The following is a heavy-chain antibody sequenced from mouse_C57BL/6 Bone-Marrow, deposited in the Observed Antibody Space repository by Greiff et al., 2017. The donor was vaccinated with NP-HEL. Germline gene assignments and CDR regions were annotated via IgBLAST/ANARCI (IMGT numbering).Heavy chain of an antibody. CDR1: GYTFTSYW. Sequence: VQLQQPGAELVKPGASVKLSCKASGYTFTSYWMHWVKQRPGQGLEWIGMIHPNSGSTNYNEKFKSKATLTVDKSSSTAYMQLSSLTSEDSAVYYCARIYYYVSSYFPPVYWGQGTTLTVSS. CDR3: ARIYYYVSSYFPPVY. J-gene: IGHJ2*01. CDR2: IHPNSGST. D-gene: IGHD1-1*01. V-gene: IGHV1-64*01.